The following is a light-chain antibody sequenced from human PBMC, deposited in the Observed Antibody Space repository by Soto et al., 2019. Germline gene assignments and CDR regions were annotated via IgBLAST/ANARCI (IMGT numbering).Light chain of an antibody. CDR3: QQYNSYLLT. J-gene: IGKJ3*01. CDR1: QCISRS. V-gene: IGKV1-5*01. Sequence: DIQMTQSPSTLSAAVGDRVTITCRASQCISRSLAWYQKKPGQAPNLLIYYASSLERGVPSRFRGSGFGTEFTLTISSLQPDDFAPYDCQQYNSYLLTFGPGTTVDIK. CDR2: YAS.